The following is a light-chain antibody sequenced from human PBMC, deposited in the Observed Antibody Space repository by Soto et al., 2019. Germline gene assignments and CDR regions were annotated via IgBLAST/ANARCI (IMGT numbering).Light chain of an antibody. V-gene: IGKV3-20*01. Sequence: EMVLTQSPGTLSLSPGARATLSCRASQSVSSSYLAWYQQKPGQAPRLLIYGASSRATGIPDRFSGSGSGTDFTLTISRLEPEDFAVYYCQQYGSSPLFTFGPGTKVDI. CDR3: QQYGSSPLFT. CDR1: QSVSSSY. J-gene: IGKJ3*01. CDR2: GAS.